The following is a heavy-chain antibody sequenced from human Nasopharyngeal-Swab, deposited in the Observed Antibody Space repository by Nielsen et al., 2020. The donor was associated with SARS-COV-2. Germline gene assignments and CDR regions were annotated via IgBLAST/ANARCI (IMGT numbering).Heavy chain of an antibody. CDR2: IYHSGSP. V-gene: IGHV4-30-2*01. CDR3: ARGFDL. CDR1: GGSISSGGYS. J-gene: IGHJ2*01. Sequence: SETLSLTCVFSGGSISSGGYSWSWIRQPPGKGLEWIGYIYHSGSPYYNPSLKSRVTISVDTSKNQFSLKLSSVTAADTAVYYCARGFDLWGRGTLVTVSS.